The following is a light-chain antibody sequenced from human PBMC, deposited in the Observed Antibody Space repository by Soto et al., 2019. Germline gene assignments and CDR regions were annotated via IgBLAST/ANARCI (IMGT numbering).Light chain of an antibody. Sequence: QSALTQPASVSGSPGQSITISCTGTSSDVGSYNLVSWYQQHPGKAPKLMIYEGSKRPLGVSNRFSGSKSGNTASLTISGLQAEDEADYYCCSYAGSSTPLVFGGGTKVTVL. J-gene: IGLJ2*01. V-gene: IGLV2-23*01. CDR1: SSDVGSYNL. CDR3: CSYAGSSTPLV. CDR2: EGS.